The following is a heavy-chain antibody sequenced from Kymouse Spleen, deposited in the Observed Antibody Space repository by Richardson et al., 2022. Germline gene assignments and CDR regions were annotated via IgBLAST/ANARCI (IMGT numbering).Heavy chain of an antibody. Sequence: QLQLQESGPGLVKPSETLSLTCTVSGGSISSSSYYWGWIRQPPGKGLEWIGSIYYSGSTYYNPSLKSRVTISVDTSKNQFSLKLSSVTAADTAVYYCARHPGYSSGWYFDYWGQGTLVTVSS. CDR2: IYYSGST. J-gene: IGHJ4*02. CDR3: ARHPGYSSGWYFDY. V-gene: IGHV4-39*01. D-gene: IGHD6-19*01. CDR1: GGSISSSSYY.